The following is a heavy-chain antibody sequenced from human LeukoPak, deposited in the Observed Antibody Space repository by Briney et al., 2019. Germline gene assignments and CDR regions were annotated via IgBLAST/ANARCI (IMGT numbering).Heavy chain of an antibody. CDR1: GLTYSSYA. J-gene: IGHJ4*02. CDR3: ANVLGSDSSSY. V-gene: IGHV3-23*01. CDR2: ISGSGGST. Sequence: GGSLRLSCAASGLTYSSYAMSWVRQAPGKGLEWVSGISGSGGSTHYADSVKGRFTISRDNSKNTLYLQMNSLSAEDTAVYYCANVLGSDSSSYWGQGTLVTVSS. D-gene: IGHD3-22*01.